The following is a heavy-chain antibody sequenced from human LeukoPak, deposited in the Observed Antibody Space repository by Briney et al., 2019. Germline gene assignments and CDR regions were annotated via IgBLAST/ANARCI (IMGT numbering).Heavy chain of an antibody. CDR2: ISYDGSDK. J-gene: IGHJ4*02. V-gene: IGHV3-30-3*01. D-gene: IGHD3-22*01. Sequence: GGSLRLSCAASGFTFSSYAMHWVRQAPGKGLEWVAVISYDGSDKYYADSVKGRFTISRDNSKNTLYLQMNSLRAEDTAVYYCARGLPPTYYYGSSGYGPLTFFDYWGQGTLVTVSS. CDR3: ARGLPPTYYYGSSGYGPLTFFDY. CDR1: GFTFSSYA.